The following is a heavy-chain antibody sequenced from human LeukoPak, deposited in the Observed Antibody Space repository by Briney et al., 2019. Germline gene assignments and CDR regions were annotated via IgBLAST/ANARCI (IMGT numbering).Heavy chain of an antibody. Sequence: SETLSLTCTVSGDSISSHYWSWIRQPPGKGLEWIGYVFYSGNTNYNPSLKSRVTISLDTSKNQFSLNLSSVTAADTAVYYCARAQGSYYHYYMDVWGKGTTVTVSS. D-gene: IGHD1-26*01. CDR1: GDSISSHY. J-gene: IGHJ6*03. CDR3: ARAQGSYYHYYMDV. CDR2: VFYSGNT. V-gene: IGHV4-59*11.